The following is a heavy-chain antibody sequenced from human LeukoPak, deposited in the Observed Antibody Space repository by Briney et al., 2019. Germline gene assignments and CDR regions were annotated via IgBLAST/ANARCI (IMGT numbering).Heavy chain of an antibody. Sequence: PSETLSLTCTVSGGSIFSYYWNWIRQPPGKGLEWIGYIYPNGITSYNPSLRSRGTISIATSKNQFSLRLRSVTAADTAIYYCATHVYYNTSVFSPTSGYFDLWGRATLVTAS. CDR2: IYPNGIT. D-gene: IGHD3-10*01. CDR1: GGSIFSYY. CDR3: ATHVYYNTSVFSPTSGYFDL. V-gene: IGHV4-4*08. J-gene: IGHJ2*01.